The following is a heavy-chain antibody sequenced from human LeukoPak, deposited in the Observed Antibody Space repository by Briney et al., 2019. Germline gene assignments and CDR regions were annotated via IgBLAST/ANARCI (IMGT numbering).Heavy chain of an antibody. D-gene: IGHD4-11*01. V-gene: IGHV1-58*02. Sequence: SVKVSCKASGFTFTDYDMHWVRQARGQRLEWIGWIVVASGNTNYAQKFQERVTITRDMSTRTTYMELSRLRSENTAVYYCAADTHYREIVQFDYWGQGTLVTVSS. J-gene: IGHJ4*02. CDR2: IVVASGNT. CDR3: AADTHYREIVQFDY. CDR1: GFTFTDYD.